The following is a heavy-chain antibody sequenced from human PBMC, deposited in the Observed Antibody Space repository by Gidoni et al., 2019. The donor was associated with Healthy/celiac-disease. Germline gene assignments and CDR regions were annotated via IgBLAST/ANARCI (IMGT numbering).Heavy chain of an antibody. CDR1: GYTFTSYG. J-gene: IGHJ4*02. D-gene: IGHD1-26*01. CDR3: ARRIVYSGSYLFPTSYYFDY. CDR2: ISAYNGNT. Sequence: QVQLVQSGAEVKKPGASVKVSCKASGYTFTSYGISWVRQAPGQGLEWMGWISAYNGNTNYAQKLQGSVTMTTDTSTSTAYMELRSLRSDDTAGYCCARRIVYSGSYLFPTSYYFDYWGQGTLVTVSS. V-gene: IGHV1-18*01.